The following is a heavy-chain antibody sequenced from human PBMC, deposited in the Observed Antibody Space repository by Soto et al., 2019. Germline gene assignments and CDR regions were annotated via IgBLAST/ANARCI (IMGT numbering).Heavy chain of an antibody. CDR3: AKDIKRYFDWSYFDY. J-gene: IGHJ4*02. V-gene: IGHV3-9*01. D-gene: IGHD3-9*01. CDR2: ISWNSGSI. Sequence: GGSLRLSCAASGFTFDDYAMHWVRQAPGKGLEWVSGISWNSGSIGYADSVKGRFTISRDNAKNSLYLQMNSLRAEDTALYYCAKDIKRYFDWSYFDYWGQGTLVTVSS. CDR1: GFTFDDYA.